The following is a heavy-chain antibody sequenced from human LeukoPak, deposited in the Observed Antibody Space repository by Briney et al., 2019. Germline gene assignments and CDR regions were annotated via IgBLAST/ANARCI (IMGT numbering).Heavy chain of an antibody. CDR3: ARRVGRWFGERAYYYNYMDV. V-gene: IGHV4-34*01. D-gene: IGHD3-10*01. CDR1: GGSFSGYY. CDR2: INHRGST. J-gene: IGHJ6*03. Sequence: SETLSLTCAVYGGSFSGYYWSWIRQPPGKGRKWIGEINHRGSTKYNTSLKSRVTISVDTSKNQFSLKLSSVTAADTAVYYCARRVGRWFGERAYYYNYMDVWGKGTTVTISS.